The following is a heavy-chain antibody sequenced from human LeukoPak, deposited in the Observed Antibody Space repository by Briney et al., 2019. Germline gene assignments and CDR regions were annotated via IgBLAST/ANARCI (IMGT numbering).Heavy chain of an antibody. D-gene: IGHD4-11*01. V-gene: IGHV3-15*01. J-gene: IGHJ3*02. CDR1: GFTFRNAW. CDR2: IKNKTDGGTT. CDR3: TTDLPYSNYYLRAFDI. Sequence: GGSLRLSCAASGFTFRNAWMSGVRQPPGKGREWGGRIKNKTDGGTTGYAAPVKGRFTISRDDSKNTLYLQMNRLKTEDTAVYYCTTDLPYSNYYLRAFDIWGQGTMVTVSS.